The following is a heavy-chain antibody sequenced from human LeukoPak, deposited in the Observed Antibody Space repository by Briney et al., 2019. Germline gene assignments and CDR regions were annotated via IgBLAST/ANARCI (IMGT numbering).Heavy chain of an antibody. V-gene: IGHV1-24*01. CDR3: ATPAIKYYYYGMDV. J-gene: IGHJ6*02. Sequence: GASVKVSCKVSGYTLTGLSMHWVRQAPGKGLEWMGGFDPEDGETIYAQKFQGRVTMTEDTSTDTAYMELSSLRSEDTAVYYCATPAIKYYYYGMDVWGQGTTVTVSS. CDR2: FDPEDGET. CDR1: GYTLTGLS.